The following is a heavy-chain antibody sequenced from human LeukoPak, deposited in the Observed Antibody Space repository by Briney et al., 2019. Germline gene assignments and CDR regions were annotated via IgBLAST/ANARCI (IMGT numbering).Heavy chain of an antibody. CDR3: AKSGGYCSSTSCYSAFDI. CDR2: IRDDGDNY. Sequence: GGSLRLSCAASGFTFSNYGMHWVRQAPDKGLQWVAFIRDDGDNYFYVDSVKGRFTISRDNSKNTLYLQMNSLRAEDTAVYYCAKSGGYCSSTSCYSAFDIWGQGTMVTVSS. D-gene: IGHD2-2*02. V-gene: IGHV3-30*02. CDR1: GFTFSNYG. J-gene: IGHJ3*02.